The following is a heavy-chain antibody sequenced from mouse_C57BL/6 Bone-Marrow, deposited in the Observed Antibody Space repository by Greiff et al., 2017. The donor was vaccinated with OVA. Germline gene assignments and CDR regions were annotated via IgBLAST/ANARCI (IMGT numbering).Heavy chain of an antibody. CDR3: ARGYGNYAWFAY. CDR2: ISSGSSTI. CDR1: GFTFSDYG. V-gene: IGHV5-17*01. Sequence: EVKVEESGGGLVKPGGSLKLSCAASGFTFSDYGMHWVRQAPEKGLEWVAYISSGSSTIYYADTVKGRFTISRDSAKNTLFLHMTSLMSEDTAMYYCARGYGNYAWFAYWGQGTLVTVSA. D-gene: IGHD2-1*01. J-gene: IGHJ3*01.